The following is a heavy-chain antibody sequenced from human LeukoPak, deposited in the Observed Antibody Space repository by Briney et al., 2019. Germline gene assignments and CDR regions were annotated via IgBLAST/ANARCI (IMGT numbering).Heavy chain of an antibody. CDR2: INPNSGGT. V-gene: IGHV1-2*02. D-gene: IGHD1-1*01. CDR1: GYTFTGYY. J-gene: IGHJ6*02. Sequence: ASVKVSCKASGYTFTGYYMHWVRQAPGQGLEWMGWINPNSGGTNYAQKFQGRVTMTRDTSISTAYMELSRLRSDDTAVYYCARGVTTGTTPYYYGMDVWGQGTTVTVSS. CDR3: ARGVTTGTTPYYYGMDV.